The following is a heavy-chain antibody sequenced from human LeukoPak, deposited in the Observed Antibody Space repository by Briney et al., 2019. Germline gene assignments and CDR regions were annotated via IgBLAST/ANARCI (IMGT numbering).Heavy chain of an antibody. CDR1: GGSISSHY. J-gene: IGHJ6*02. D-gene: IGHD3-10*01. Sequence: SETLSLTCTVSGGSISSHYWSWIRQPPGKGLEWIGYIYYSGSTNYNPSLKSRVTISVDTSKNQFSLKLSSVTAADTAVYYCARDPITMVRGTYYYYGMDVWGQGTTVTVSS. CDR3: ARDPITMVRGTYYYYGMDV. V-gene: IGHV4-59*11. CDR2: IYYSGST.